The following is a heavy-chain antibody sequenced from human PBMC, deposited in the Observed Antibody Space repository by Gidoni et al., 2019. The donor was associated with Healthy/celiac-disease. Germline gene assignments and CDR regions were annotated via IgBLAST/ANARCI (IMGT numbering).Heavy chain of an antibody. CDR2: ISSSSSTI. CDR3: AVTVEMATITGFDY. Sequence: EVQLVESGGGLVQPGGSLRLSCAASGFTFSSNSMNWVRQAPGKGLEWVSYISSSSSTIYYADSVKGRFTISRDNAKNSLYLQMNSLRDEDTAVYYCAVTVEMATITGFDYWSQGTLVTVSS. J-gene: IGHJ4*02. D-gene: IGHD5-12*01. CDR1: GFTFSSNS. V-gene: IGHV3-48*02.